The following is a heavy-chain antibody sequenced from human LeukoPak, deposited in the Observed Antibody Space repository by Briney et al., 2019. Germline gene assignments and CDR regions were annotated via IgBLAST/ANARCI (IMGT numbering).Heavy chain of an antibody. D-gene: IGHD2-2*01. V-gene: IGHV5-51*01. Sequence: GESLKISCKGSGFTFTNHWIAWVRQMPGKGLEWMGIISPDGSDTRYSPSFQGQVTISADKSISTAYLQWSSLKASDTAMYYCARLTSSWSFDYWGQGTLVTVSS. CDR3: ARLTSSWSFDY. J-gene: IGHJ4*02. CDR1: GFTFTNHW. CDR2: ISPDGSDT.